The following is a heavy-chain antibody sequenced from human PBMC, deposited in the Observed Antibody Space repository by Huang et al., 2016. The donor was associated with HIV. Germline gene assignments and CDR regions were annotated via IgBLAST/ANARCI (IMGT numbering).Heavy chain of an antibody. D-gene: IGHD4-17*01. CDR2: MNPNTGNT. CDR1: GYTFNNYD. Sequence: QVHLVQSGAEVKKPGASVKVSCKASGYTFNNYDINWVRQAPGRGLEWMGWMNPNTGNTGFAQSVQGRVTMTRKTSITTAYMELTSLTSEDTAVYYCARSAYGDLDYWGLGTLVIVSS. J-gene: IGHJ4*02. V-gene: IGHV1-8*02. CDR3: ARSAYGDLDY.